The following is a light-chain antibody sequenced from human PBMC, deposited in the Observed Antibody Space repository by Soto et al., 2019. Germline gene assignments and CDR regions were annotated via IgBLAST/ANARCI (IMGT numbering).Light chain of an antibody. Sequence: EIVLTQSPGTLSLSPGEGATLSCRASQSVSSSYLAWYQQKPGQAPRLLIYGASSRATGIPDRFSGSGSGTDFTLTISRLEPEAFAVYYCQQYGGSPIFTFGPGTKVDIK. J-gene: IGKJ3*01. CDR2: GAS. V-gene: IGKV3-20*01. CDR1: QSVSSSY. CDR3: QQYGGSPIFT.